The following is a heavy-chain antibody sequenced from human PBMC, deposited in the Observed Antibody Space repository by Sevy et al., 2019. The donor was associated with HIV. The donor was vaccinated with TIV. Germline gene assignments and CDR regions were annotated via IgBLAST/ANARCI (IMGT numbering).Heavy chain of an antibody. CDR2: IYYSGST. Sequence: SETLSLTCTVSGGSVSSGSYYWSWIRQPPGKGLEWIGYIYYSGSTNYNPSLKSRVTISVDTSKNQFYLKLSSVTAADTAVYYCARGGEYCGGDCYSASPQYYFDYWGQGTLVTVSS. CDR1: GGSVSSGSYY. J-gene: IGHJ4*02. D-gene: IGHD2-21*02. CDR3: ARGGEYCGGDCYSASPQYYFDY. V-gene: IGHV4-61*01.